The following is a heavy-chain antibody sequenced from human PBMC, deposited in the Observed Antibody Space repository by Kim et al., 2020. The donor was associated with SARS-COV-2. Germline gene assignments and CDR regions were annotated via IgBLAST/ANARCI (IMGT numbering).Heavy chain of an antibody. V-gene: IGHV3-30*03. D-gene: IGHD3-3*01. Sequence: GGSLRLSCAASGFTFSSYGMHWVRQAPGKGLEWVTVISYDGSNKYYADSVKGRFTISRDNSKNTLYLQMNSLRAEDTAVYYCVGGGIRFLEWLSPLDYWGQRTLDPVSS. J-gene: IGHJ4*02. CDR1: GFTFSSYG. CDR3: VGGGIRFLEWLSPLDY. CDR2: ISYDGSNK.